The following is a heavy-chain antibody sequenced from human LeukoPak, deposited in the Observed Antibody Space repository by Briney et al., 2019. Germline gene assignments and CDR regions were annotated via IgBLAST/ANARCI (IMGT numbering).Heavy chain of an antibody. CDR3: ARDRGYYDSSGYPGYYFDY. V-gene: IGHV1-8*01. D-gene: IGHD3-22*01. CDR1: GYTFTSYD. CDR2: MNPNSGNT. J-gene: IGHJ4*02. Sequence: ASVKVSCKASGYTFTSYDINWVRQATGQGLEWMGWMNPNSGNTGYSQEFQGRVTITRDTSASTAYMELSSLRSEDMAVYYCARDRGYYDSSGYPGYYFDYWGQGTLVTVSS.